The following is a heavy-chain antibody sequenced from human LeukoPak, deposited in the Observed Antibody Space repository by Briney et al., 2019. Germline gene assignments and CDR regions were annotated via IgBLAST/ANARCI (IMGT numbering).Heavy chain of an antibody. J-gene: IGHJ4*02. Sequence: ASVKVSCKASGYTFTSYGISWVRQAPGQGLEWMGWISAYNGNTNYAQKLQGRVTMTTDISTSTAYMELRSLRSDDTAVYYCARGYYDILTGYYPLDYWGQGTLVTVSS. CDR1: GYTFTSYG. D-gene: IGHD3-9*01. CDR3: ARGYYDILTGYYPLDY. CDR2: ISAYNGNT. V-gene: IGHV1-18*01.